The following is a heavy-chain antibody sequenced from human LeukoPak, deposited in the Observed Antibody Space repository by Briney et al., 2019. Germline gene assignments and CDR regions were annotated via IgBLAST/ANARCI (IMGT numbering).Heavy chain of an antibody. J-gene: IGHJ4*02. CDR1: GFTLSSYA. CDR3: AKVGIITMVRGVIIAFDY. CDR2: ISGIVGGT. V-gene: IGHV3-23*01. D-gene: IGHD3-10*01. Sequence: GGSLRLSPAASGFTLSSYATSWVSEGPGEGVWWVSAISGIVGGTNTADSVKGRFTISRDNSKNTLYLRMNRRRAGDTPVYTCAKVGIITMVRGVIIAFDYWGQGALVTVSS.